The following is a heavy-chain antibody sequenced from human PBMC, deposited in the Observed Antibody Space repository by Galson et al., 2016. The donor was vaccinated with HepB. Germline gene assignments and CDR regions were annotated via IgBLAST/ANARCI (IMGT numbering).Heavy chain of an antibody. D-gene: IGHD2/OR15-2a*01. V-gene: IGHV1-24*01. CDR1: GLTFSELS. Sequence: SVKASCKVSGLTFSELSIHWVRQAPGKGLEWMGGFAPEDGETIYAQKFKGRVPMTEDTRTDTAYMELSSLRSDDTAVYYCVTGEYGNNSEYDYDMDVWGQGTTVTVSS. J-gene: IGHJ6*02. CDR3: VTGEYGNNSEYDYDMDV. CDR2: FAPEDGET.